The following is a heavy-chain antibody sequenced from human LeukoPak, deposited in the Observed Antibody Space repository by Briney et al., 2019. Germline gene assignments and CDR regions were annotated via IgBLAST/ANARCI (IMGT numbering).Heavy chain of an antibody. CDR2: IIPIFGTA. V-gene: IGHV1-69*05. Sequence: GSLVKVSCKASGGTFSSYAISWVRQAPGQGLEWMGGIIPIFGTANYAQKFQGRVTITTDESTSTAYMELSSLRSEDTAVYYCARGYSSSSNAFDIWGQGTMVTVSS. J-gene: IGHJ3*02. CDR1: GGTFSSYA. D-gene: IGHD6-6*01. CDR3: ARGYSSSSNAFDI.